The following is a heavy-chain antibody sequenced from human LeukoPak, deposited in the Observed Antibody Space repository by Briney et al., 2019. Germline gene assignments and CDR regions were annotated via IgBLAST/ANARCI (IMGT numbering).Heavy chain of an antibody. J-gene: IGHJ3*02. CDR3: AREGRYYDTLTGYYQDAFDI. Sequence: PSGTLSLTCAVSGGSISSNNWWSWVRQPPGKGLEWIGSIYYSGSTYYNPSLKSRVTISVDTSKNQFSLKLSSVTAADTAVYYCAREGRYYDTLTGYYQDAFDIWGQGTMVTVSS. V-gene: IGHV4-4*02. CDR2: IYYSGST. D-gene: IGHD3-9*01. CDR1: GGSISSNNW.